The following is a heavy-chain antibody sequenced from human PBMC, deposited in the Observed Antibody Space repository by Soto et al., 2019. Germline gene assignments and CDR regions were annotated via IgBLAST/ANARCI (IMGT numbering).Heavy chain of an antibody. CDR2: ISGSGGST. V-gene: IGHV3-23*01. Sequence: EGSLRLSCAASGFTFSSYAMSWVRQAPGKGLEWVSAISGSGGSTYYADSVKGRFTISRDNSKNTLYLQMNSLRAEDTAVCYCAKDRRITIFGVAASNDYWGQGTLVTVSS. D-gene: IGHD3-3*01. CDR3: AKDRRITIFGVAASNDY. CDR1: GFTFSSYA. J-gene: IGHJ4*02.